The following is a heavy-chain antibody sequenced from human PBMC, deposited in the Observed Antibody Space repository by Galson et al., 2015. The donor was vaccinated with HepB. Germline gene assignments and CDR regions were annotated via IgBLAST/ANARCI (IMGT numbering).Heavy chain of an antibody. D-gene: IGHD1-26*01. V-gene: IGHV3-23*01. CDR2: ITGSDGRT. CDR3: AGMGAFADYDFDP. J-gene: IGHJ5*02. CDR1: GLTFSHYA. Sequence: SLRLSCAASGLTFSHYAMTWVRQAPGKGLEWVSCITGSDGRTYYTDSVRGRFTISRDNSKNTLYLQINNARADDTAVYYCAGMGAFADYDFDPWGQGIKVSVSS.